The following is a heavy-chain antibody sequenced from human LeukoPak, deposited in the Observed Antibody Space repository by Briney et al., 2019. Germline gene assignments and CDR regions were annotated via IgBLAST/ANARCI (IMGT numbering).Heavy chain of an antibody. Sequence: SETLSLTCTVSGGSISSYYWSWIRQPPGKGLEWIGYIYYSGSTNYNPSLKSRVTISVDTSKNQFSLKLSSVTAADTAVYYCARDRGYGDSWDFDLWGRGSLVTVSS. CDR3: ARDRGYGDSWDFDL. V-gene: IGHV4-59*01. CDR2: IYYSGST. CDR1: GGSISSYY. D-gene: IGHD4-17*01. J-gene: IGHJ2*01.